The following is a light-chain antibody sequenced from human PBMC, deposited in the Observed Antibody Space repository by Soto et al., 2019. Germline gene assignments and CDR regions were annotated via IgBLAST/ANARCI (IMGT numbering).Light chain of an antibody. CDR1: NSDVGGYNS. CDR3: SSYTAHTTPDV. V-gene: IGLV2-14*01. CDR2: DVT. Sequence: QSALTQPASMSGSPGQSITISCTGTNSDVGGYNSVSWYQQHPGKAPKLMIYDVTHRPSGVSSRFSGSKSGNTASLTISGLQAEDEADYYCSSYTAHTTPDVFGTGTKLTVL. J-gene: IGLJ1*01.